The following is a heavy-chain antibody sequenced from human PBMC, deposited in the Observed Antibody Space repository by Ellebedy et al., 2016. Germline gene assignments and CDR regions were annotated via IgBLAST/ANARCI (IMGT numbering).Heavy chain of an antibody. CDR3: ARGQRGYDFWSGYPPLYYYYMDV. V-gene: IGHV4-59*02. CDR2: VFYGGST. J-gene: IGHJ6*03. D-gene: IGHD3-3*01. Sequence: SETLSLXXIVSGGSVDTYYWTWIRQSPGRGLEWIGYVFYGGSTKYNPSLKSRVTMSVDTSKNQFSLKLSSVTAADTAVYYCARGQRGYDFWSGYPPLYYYYMDVWGKGTTVTVSS. CDR1: GGSVDTYY.